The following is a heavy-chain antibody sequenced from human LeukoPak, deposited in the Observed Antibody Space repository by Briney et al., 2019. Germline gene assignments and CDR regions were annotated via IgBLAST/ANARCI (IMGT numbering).Heavy chain of an antibody. CDR3: ARDNSSGWYEGWYFDL. CDR2: ISSGSSTI. V-gene: IGHV3-48*04. CDR1: GFTFSSYS. D-gene: IGHD6-19*01. J-gene: IGHJ2*01. Sequence: GGSLRLSCAASGFTFSSYSMNWVRQAPGKGLEWVSYISSGSSTIYYADSVKGRFTISRDNAKNSLYLQMNSLRAEDTAVYYCARDNSSGWYEGWYFDLWGRGTLVTVSS.